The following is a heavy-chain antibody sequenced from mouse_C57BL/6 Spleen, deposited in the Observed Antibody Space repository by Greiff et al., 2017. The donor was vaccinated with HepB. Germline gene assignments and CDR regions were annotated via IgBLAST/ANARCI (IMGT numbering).Heavy chain of an antibody. V-gene: IGHV1-52*01. J-gene: IGHJ4*01. CDR2: IDPSDSET. D-gene: IGHD1-1*01. Sequence: QVQLQQPGAELVRPGSSVKLSCKASGYTFTSYWMHWVKQRPIQGLEWIGNIDPSDSETHYNQKFKDKATLTVDKSSSTAYMQLSSLTSVDSAVYYCARFTRDYAMDYWGQGTSVTVSS. CDR1: GYTFTSYW. CDR3: ARFTRDYAMDY.